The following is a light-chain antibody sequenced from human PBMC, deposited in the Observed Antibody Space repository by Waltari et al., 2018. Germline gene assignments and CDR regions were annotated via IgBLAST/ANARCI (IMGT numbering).Light chain of an antibody. CDR1: QNIYSN. J-gene: IGKJ2*03. Sequence: IQMTQSPSALSASVGDRVTVSCRASQNIYSNLAWYQQKPGKAPKLLIYAASSLQSGIPSRFSGSGSGTDFTLTISSLQPEDSAAYYCQHYYDNPYSFGQGTKVEIK. CDR3: QHYYDNPYS. V-gene: IGKV1-6*01. CDR2: AAS.